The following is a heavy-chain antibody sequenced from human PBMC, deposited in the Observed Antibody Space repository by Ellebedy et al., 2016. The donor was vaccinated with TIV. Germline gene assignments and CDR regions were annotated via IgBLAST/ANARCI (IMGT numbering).Heavy chain of an antibody. Sequence: GGSLRLXXAASGFPFSDYGMHWVRQAPGKGLEWVAVIWYDGGKRDYADSAKGRFTISRDNPKSTLYLEMTPLRAEDTAVYFCARDRGGYYPPDAFDLWGQGSMVTVSS. CDR1: GFPFSDYG. V-gene: IGHV3-33*08. CDR2: IWYDGGKR. D-gene: IGHD1-26*01. CDR3: ARDRGGYYPPDAFDL. J-gene: IGHJ3*01.